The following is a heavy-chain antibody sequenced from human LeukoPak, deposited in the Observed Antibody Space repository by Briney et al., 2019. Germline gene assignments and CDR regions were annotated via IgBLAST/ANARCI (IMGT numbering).Heavy chain of an antibody. CDR1: GRSISSYY. CDR3: TRGEGSGRYYGGFFDY. V-gene: IGHV4-4*07. Sequence: NPSETLSLTCSVSGRSISSYYWSWIRQSAGKGLEWIGRIYSSGSTNYNPSLKSRVTMSVDTSKNQFSLTLSSVTAADTAVYYCTRGEGSGRYYGGFFDYWGQGTLVTVSS. CDR2: IYSSGST. J-gene: IGHJ4*02. D-gene: IGHD1-26*01.